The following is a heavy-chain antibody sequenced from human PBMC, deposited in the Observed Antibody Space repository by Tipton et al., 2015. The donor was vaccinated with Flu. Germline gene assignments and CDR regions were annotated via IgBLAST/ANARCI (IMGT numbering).Heavy chain of an antibody. D-gene: IGHD2-15*01. CDR1: GGSVISGNYY. Sequence: GLVKPSETLSLTCTVSGGSVISGNYYWSWIRQPPGKGLEWIGYIHYSGSTNYNPSLESRVTISLDTSKNQVSLKLTSVTAADTAVYYCARTGYSGGYWGQGTLATVSS. V-gene: IGHV4-61*01. J-gene: IGHJ4*02. CDR3: ARTGYSGGY. CDR2: IHYSGST.